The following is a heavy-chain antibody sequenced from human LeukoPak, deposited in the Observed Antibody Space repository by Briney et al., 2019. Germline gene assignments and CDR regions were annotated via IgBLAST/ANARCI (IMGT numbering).Heavy chain of an antibody. CDR2: IYSGGST. CDR3: ASTQRGDYFDY. J-gene: IGHJ4*02. D-gene: IGHD2-15*01. CDR1: EFTVSSNY. Sequence: PGGSLRLSCAASEFTVSSNYMSWIRQAPGKRLEWVSVIYSGGSTYYADSVKGRFTISRDKSKNTLYLQMNSLRAEDTAVYYCASTQRGDYFDYWGQGTLVTVSS. V-gene: IGHV3-66*01.